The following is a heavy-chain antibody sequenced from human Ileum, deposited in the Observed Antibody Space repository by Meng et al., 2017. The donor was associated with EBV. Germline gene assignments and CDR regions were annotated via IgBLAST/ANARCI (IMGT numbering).Heavy chain of an antibody. V-gene: IGHV4-4*02. CDR3: ASSDYYRSDY. J-gene: IGHJ4*02. Sequence: QLQLQESGSGLVKPSETLSLTCAVSGGSISRSDWWSWVRQPPGKGLEWIGETSHSGSTNYSPSLKSRVTISLDKSKNQLSLKLNSVTAADTAVYYCASSDYYRSDYWGQGTLVTVSS. D-gene: IGHD3-22*01. CDR2: TSHSGST. CDR1: GGSISRSDW.